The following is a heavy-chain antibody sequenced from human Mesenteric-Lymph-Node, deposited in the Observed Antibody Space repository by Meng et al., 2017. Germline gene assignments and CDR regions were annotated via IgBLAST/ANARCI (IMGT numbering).Heavy chain of an antibody. V-gene: IGHV4-34*01. Sequence: QRGAGLCNPSETLSLHCSVYGGSFSGYSWSWIRQPPGKGLEWIGEFYHRGDTNYNPSLKSRVDISVDKSKNQFYLSLFSVTAADTAVYYCGRDQGRELINHWGQGTLVTVSS. J-gene: IGHJ4*02. D-gene: IGHD1-7*01. CDR1: GGSFSGYS. CDR2: FYHRGDT. CDR3: GRDQGRELINH.